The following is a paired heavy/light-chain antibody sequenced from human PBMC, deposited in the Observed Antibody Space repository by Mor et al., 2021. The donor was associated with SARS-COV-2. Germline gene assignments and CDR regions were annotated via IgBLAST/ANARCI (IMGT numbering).Heavy chain of an antibody. CDR1: GFTFSSYW. D-gene: IGHD3-22*01. Sequence: EVQLVESGGGLVQPGGSLRLSCAASGFTFSSYWMHWVRQAPGKGLVWVSRINSDGSSTSYADSVKGRFTISRDNAKNTLYLQMNSLRAEDTAVYYCARDCLPYYYDSSDYSYYYGMDVWGQGTTVTVSS. V-gene: IGHV3-74*01. CDR2: INSDGSST. CDR3: ARDCLPYYYDSSDYSYYYGMDV. J-gene: IGHJ6*02.
Light chain of an antibody. Sequence: EIVLTQSPGTLSLSPGERATLSCRASQSVSSSYLAWYQQKPGQAPRLLIYGASSRATGIPDRFSGSGSGTDFTLTISRLEPEDFAVYYCQQYGSSFGPGTKVDIK. CDR2: GAS. CDR3: QQYGSS. V-gene: IGKV3-20*01. J-gene: IGKJ3*01. CDR1: QSVSSSY.